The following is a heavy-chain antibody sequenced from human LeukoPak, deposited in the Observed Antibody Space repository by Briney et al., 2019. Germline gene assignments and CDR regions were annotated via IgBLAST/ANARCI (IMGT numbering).Heavy chain of an antibody. V-gene: IGHV1-18*01. CDR2: ISAYNGNT. CDR1: GYTFTSYG. Sequence: ASVKASCKASGYTFTSYGISWVRQAPGQGLEWMGWISAYNGNTNYAQKLQGRVTMTTDTSTSTAYMELRSLRSDDTAVYYCAREYYYDSSAYGDYWGQGTLVTVSS. J-gene: IGHJ4*02. D-gene: IGHD3-22*01. CDR3: AREYYYDSSAYGDY.